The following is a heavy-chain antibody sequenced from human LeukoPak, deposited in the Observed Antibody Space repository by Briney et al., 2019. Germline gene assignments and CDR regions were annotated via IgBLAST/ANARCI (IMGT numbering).Heavy chain of an antibody. CDR1: GFIFIGYG. D-gene: IGHD3-3*02. CDR2: IRPDGHNK. J-gene: IGHJ6*04. V-gene: IGHV3-30*02. Sequence: PGGSLRLPCAASGFIFIGYGMHWVRQAPGKGPEWVAFIRPDGHNKYYADSVKGRFTISRDNSTNTVDLQMNSLRGDDTAMYYCAKEGAASWDVDVWGKGTTVTVSS. CDR3: AKEGAASWDVDV.